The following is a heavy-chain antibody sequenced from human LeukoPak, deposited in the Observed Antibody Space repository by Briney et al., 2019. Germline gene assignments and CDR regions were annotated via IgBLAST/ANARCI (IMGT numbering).Heavy chain of an antibody. CDR3: ARARAMRAAFDI. J-gene: IGHJ3*02. V-gene: IGHV1-69*05. CDR2: IIPIFCTA. CDR1: GGTFISYA. Sequence: SVNVSCKASGGTFISYAISWVRQAPGQGLEWMGGIIPIFCTANYAQKFQGRVTITTDESTSTAYMELSSLRSEDTAVYYCARARAMRAAFDIWGQGTMVTVSS.